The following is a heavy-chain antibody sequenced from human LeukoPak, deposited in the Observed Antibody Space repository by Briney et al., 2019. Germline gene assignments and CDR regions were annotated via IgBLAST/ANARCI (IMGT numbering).Heavy chain of an antibody. D-gene: IGHD3-10*01. CDR3: ATSRDFPGAYYGMDV. CDR2: FDPEDGET. V-gene: IGHV1-24*01. CDR1: GYTLTELS. Sequence: GASVNVSCKVSGYTLTELSMHWVRQAPGKGLEWMGGFDPEDGETIYAQTFQGRVTMTEDTSTDTAYMELSSLRSEDTAVYYCATSRDFPGAYYGMDVWGQGTTVTVSS. J-gene: IGHJ6*02.